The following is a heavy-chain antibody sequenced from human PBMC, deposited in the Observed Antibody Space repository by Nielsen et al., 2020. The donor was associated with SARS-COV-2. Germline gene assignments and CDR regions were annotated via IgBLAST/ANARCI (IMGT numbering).Heavy chain of an antibody. CDR2: INHSGST. J-gene: IGHJ4*02. CDR1: GGSFSGYY. Sequence: SETLSLTCAVYGGSFSGYYWSWIRQPPEKGLEWIGEINHSGSTNYNPSLKSRVTISVDTSKNQFSLKLSSVTAADTAVYYCAREDGSGSYLVDYWGQGTLVTVSS. V-gene: IGHV4-34*01. CDR3: AREDGSGSYLVDY. D-gene: IGHD3-10*01.